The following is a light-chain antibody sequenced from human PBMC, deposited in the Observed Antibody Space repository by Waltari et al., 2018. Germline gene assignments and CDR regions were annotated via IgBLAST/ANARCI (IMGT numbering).Light chain of an antibody. Sequence: QSVLTQPPSVYGAPGQRVHISCTGSSSHTGAGYDVNWYQQLPGPAPKLLIYGNSNRLSGVPDRFSGSKSGASASLAISGLQAEDEAEYYCQAYDRSLSGSVFGGGTKLTVL. CDR1: SSHTGAGYD. J-gene: IGLJ2*01. CDR2: GNS. CDR3: QAYDRSLSGSV. V-gene: IGLV1-40*01.